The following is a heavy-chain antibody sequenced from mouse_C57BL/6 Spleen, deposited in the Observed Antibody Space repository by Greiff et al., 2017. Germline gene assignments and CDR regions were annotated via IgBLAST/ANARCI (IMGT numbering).Heavy chain of an antibody. Sequence: VKLQQSGAELVKPGASVKISCKASGYAFSSYWMNWVKQRPGKGLEWIGQIYPGDGDTNYNGKFKGKATLTADKSSSTAYMQLSSLTSEDSAVYFCATGSPIYYAMDYWGQGTSVTVSS. V-gene: IGHV1-80*01. CDR2: IYPGDGDT. CDR3: ATGSPIYYAMDY. D-gene: IGHD1-1*01. J-gene: IGHJ4*01. CDR1: GYAFSSYW.